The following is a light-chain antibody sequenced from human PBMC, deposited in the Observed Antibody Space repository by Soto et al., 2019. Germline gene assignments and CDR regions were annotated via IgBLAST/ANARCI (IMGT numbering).Light chain of an antibody. CDR2: GAS. CDR1: QSVRSTH. J-gene: IGKJ3*01. V-gene: IGKV3-20*01. Sequence: EIVLTQSPGTLSLSPGERATLSCRASQSVRSTHLTWYQQRPGQAPRLLIYGASSRATGIPDRFSGSGSGTDFALTINRLEPEDFAVYYCQQYGASPFTFGPGTRVEI. CDR3: QQYGASPFT.